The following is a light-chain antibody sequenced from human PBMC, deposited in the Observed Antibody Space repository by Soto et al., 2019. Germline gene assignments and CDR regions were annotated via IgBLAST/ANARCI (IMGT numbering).Light chain of an antibody. CDR3: KQYKEWPPFT. J-gene: IGKJ5*01. V-gene: IGKV3-15*01. CDR2: GAS. CDR1: QYVSNK. Sequence: IVLTQSTGTVSLSPCDRVTLSCRSSQYVSNKVAWYQQKPGQAPSLLILGASTRATGVPARFSGSGSGTEFTLSISSLQSEDFAVYYCKQYKEWPPFTFGQGTLLEIK.